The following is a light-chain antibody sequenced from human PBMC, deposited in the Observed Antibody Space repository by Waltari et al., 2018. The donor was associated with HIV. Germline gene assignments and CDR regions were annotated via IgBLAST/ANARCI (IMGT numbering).Light chain of an antibody. V-gene: IGLV1-44*01. CDR2: SNN. Sequence: QSVLTQPPSASGTPGQRVTISCPGSSSNIGSNPVHWYQQLPGTAPKLLMYSNNQRPSGVPDRFSGSKSGTSASLAISGLQSEDEADYYCAAWDDSLNGVVFGGGTKLTVL. CDR1: SSNIGSNP. CDR3: AAWDDSLNGVV. J-gene: IGLJ2*01.